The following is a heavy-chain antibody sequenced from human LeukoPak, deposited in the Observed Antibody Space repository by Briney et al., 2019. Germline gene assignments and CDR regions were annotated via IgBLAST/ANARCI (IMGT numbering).Heavy chain of an antibody. Sequence: GGSLRLSCAASGFTFDNQAMHWFGRAPGKGLGGVALISYDGSERYYADSVKGRFTISRDNSKNTLYLQMNSLRPEDTGVHFCARDRLPVVVPAAPTALDSWGQGTLLTVSS. CDR3: ARDRLPVVVPAAPTALDS. J-gene: IGHJ4*02. D-gene: IGHD2-2*01. V-gene: IGHV3-30*17. CDR1: GFTFDNQA. CDR2: ISYDGSER.